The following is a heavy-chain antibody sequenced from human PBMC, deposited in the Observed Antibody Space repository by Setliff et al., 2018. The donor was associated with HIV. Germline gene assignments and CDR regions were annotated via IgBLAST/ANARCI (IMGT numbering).Heavy chain of an antibody. J-gene: IGHJ3*02. Sequence: SVKVSCKTSGGTLSNYVITWVRQAPGQGLEWMGMIIPMYNIPAYAQKFQGRVTFTADESTSTADMELSSLSSEDTAVYYCARDQTGVAAAAFGGGSAWSDEGFDIWGQGTMVTVSS. CDR3: ARDQTGVAAAAFGGGSAWSDEGFDI. D-gene: IGHD6-13*01. V-gene: IGHV1-69*13. CDR2: IIPMYNIP. CDR1: GGTLSNYV.